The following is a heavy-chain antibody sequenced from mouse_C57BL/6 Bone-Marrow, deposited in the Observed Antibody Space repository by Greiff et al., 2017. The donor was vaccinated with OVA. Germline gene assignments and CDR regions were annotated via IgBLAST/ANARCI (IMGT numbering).Heavy chain of an antibody. CDR3: ASESNSPWFAY. J-gene: IGHJ3*01. V-gene: IGHV1-81*01. CDR2: IYPRSGNT. D-gene: IGHD4-1*01. Sequence: VQLQQSGAELARPGASVKLSCKASGYTFTSYGISWVKQRTGQGLEWIGEIYPRSGNTYYNEKFKGKATLTADKYSSKAYMELRSLTSEDSAVYFCASESNSPWFAYWGQGTLVTVSA. CDR1: GYTFTSYG.